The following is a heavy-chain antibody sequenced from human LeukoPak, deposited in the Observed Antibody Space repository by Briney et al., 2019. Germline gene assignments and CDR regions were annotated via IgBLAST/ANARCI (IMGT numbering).Heavy chain of an antibody. CDR2: ISSSSSTI. Sequence: GGSLRLSCAASGFTFSSYSMNWVRQAPGKGLEWVSYISSSSSTIYYADSVKGRFTISRDNAKNSLYLQMNSLRAEDTAVYYCARDLMDYDVSTGLHHYYMDVWGQGTTVTVSS. V-gene: IGHV3-48*04. CDR1: GFTFSSYS. CDR3: ARDLMDYDVSTGLHHYYMDV. J-gene: IGHJ6*02. D-gene: IGHD3-9*01.